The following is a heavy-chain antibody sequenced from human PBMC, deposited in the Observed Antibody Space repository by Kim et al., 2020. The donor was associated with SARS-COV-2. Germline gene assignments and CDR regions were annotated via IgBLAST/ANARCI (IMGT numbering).Heavy chain of an antibody. CDR3: ARDYSLSDDYVWGSYSSYYYYYYGMDV. D-gene: IGHD3-16*01. CDR2: IWYDGSNK. J-gene: IGHJ6*02. Sequence: GGSLRLSCAASGFTFSSYGMHWVRQAPGKGLEWVAVIWYDGSNKYYADSVKGRFTISRDNSKNTLYLQMNSLRAEDTAVYYCARDYSLSDDYVWGSYSSYYYYYYGMDVWGQGATVTVSS. CDR1: GFTFSSYG. V-gene: IGHV3-33*01.